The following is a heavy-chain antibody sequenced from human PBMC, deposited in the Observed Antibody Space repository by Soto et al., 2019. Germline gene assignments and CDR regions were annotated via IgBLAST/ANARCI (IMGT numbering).Heavy chain of an antibody. CDR2: ISTSGSST. CDR3: ANLAKNYYHYLDV. J-gene: IGHJ6*03. CDR1: GFSFSDYY. V-gene: IGHV3-11*01. D-gene: IGHD1-26*01. Sequence: QVQLVESGGGLVKPGGSLRLSCAASGFSFSDYYMSWIRQAPGKGLERVSLISTSGSSTDYADSVKGRFTISRDNANNSLSLQMNSLRAEDTAVYYCANLAKNYYHYLDVWGKGTTVTVSS.